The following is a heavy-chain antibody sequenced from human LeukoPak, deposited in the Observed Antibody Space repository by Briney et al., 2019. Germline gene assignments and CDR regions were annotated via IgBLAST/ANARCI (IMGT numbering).Heavy chain of an antibody. J-gene: IGHJ4*02. V-gene: IGHV3-48*01. D-gene: IGHD3-3*01. Sequence: GGSLRLSCAASGFTFGSYSMNWVRQAPGKGLEWVSYISSSSSTIYYADSVKGRFTISRDNAKNSLYLQMNSLRAEDTAVYYCARDLGTILPYYFDYWGQGTLVTVSS. CDR3: ARDLGTILPYYFDY. CDR2: ISSSSSTI. CDR1: GFTFGSYS.